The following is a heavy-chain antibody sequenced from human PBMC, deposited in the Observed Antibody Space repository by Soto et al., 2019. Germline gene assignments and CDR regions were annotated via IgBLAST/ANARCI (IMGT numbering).Heavy chain of an antibody. CDR1: GFTFSSYA. Sequence: GGSLRLSCAASGFTFSSYAMHWVRQAPGKGLEWVAVISYDGSNKYYADSVKGRFTISRDNSKNTLYLQMNSLRAEDTAVYYCARDLNSITMIVVAKGGFDYWGQGTLVTVSS. J-gene: IGHJ4*02. CDR3: ARDLNSITMIVVAKGGFDY. CDR2: ISYDGSNK. D-gene: IGHD3-22*01. V-gene: IGHV3-30-3*01.